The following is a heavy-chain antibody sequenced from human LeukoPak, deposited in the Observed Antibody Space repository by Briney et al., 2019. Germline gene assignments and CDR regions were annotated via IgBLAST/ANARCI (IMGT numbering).Heavy chain of an antibody. CDR3: AKSCTMVREERPQEINGWYYYYGMDV. J-gene: IGHJ6*02. D-gene: IGHD3-10*01. V-gene: IGHV3-23*01. CDR1: GFTFSSYA. Sequence: GGSLRLSCAASGFTFSSYAMSWVRQAPGKGLEWVSAISGSGGSTYYADSVKGRFTISRDNSKNTLYLQMNSLRAEDTAVYYCAKSCTMVREERPQEINGWYYYYGMDVWGQGTTVTVSS. CDR2: ISGSGGST.